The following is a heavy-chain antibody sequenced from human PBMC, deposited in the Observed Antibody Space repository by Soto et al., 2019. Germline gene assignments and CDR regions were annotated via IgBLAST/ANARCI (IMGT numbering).Heavy chain of an antibody. J-gene: IGHJ5*02. D-gene: IGHD3-3*01. V-gene: IGHV3-53*01. Sequence: EVQLVEYGGGLIQPGGSLRLSCAASGFTVSSNYMSWVRQAPGKGLEWVSVIYSGGSTYYADSVKGRFTISRDNSKNTLYLQMNSLRAEDTAVYYCARGPDFWSGYSFDPWGQGTLVNVSS. CDR3: ARGPDFWSGYSFDP. CDR2: IYSGGST. CDR1: GFTVSSNY.